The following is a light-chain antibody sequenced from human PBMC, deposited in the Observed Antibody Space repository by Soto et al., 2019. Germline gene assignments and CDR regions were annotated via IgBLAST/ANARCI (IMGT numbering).Light chain of an antibody. CDR1: SSDVGGYNY. Sequence: QSALTQPASVSGSPGQSITISCTGTSSDVGGYNYVSWYQQHPGKAPKLMIYDVSNRPSGVSNRFSGSKSGNTASLTISGLQAEDEADYYCSSYTSSREVVFGGWTKLTVL. CDR3: SSYTSSREVV. V-gene: IGLV2-14*01. J-gene: IGLJ2*01. CDR2: DVS.